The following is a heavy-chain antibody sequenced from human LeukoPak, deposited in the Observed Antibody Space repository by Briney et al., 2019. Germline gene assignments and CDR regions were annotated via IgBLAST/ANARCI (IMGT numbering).Heavy chain of an antibody. Sequence: SETLSLTCAVYGGSFSGYYWSWIRQPPGKGLEWIGEINHSGNTNYNPSLKSRVTISVDTSKNQFSLKLSSVTAADTAVYYCASGEDGDYFDYWGQGTLVTVSS. CDR2: INHSGNT. J-gene: IGHJ4*02. V-gene: IGHV4-34*01. CDR1: GGSFSGYY. CDR3: ASGEDGDYFDY. D-gene: IGHD4-17*01.